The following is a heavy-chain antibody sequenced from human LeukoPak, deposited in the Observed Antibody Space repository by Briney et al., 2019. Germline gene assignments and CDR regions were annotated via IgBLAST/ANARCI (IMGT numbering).Heavy chain of an antibody. CDR2: ISYDGSNK. CDR3: AKDPGWLVLGDYFDY. CDR1: GFPFSSYG. J-gene: IGHJ4*02. Sequence: GRSLRLSCAASGFPFSSYGMHWVRQAPGKGLEWVAVISYDGSNKYYADSVKGRFTISRDNSKNTLYLQMNSLRAEDTAVYYCAKDPGWLVLGDYFDYWGQGTLVTVSS. V-gene: IGHV3-30*18. D-gene: IGHD6-19*01.